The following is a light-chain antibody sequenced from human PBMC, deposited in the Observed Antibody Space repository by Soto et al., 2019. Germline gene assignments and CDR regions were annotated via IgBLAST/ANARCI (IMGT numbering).Light chain of an antibody. CDR3: QQYRNWPRT. CDR2: ETS. V-gene: IGKV3-15*01. CDR1: QSVGSR. Sequence: IVLTQSPSTLSVPPGQGPDLSCRASQSVGSRVAWYQQKFGQPPRLLIYETSTRATDMPGRFSGRGSGTEFTLTINNLQSEDFAVYYCQQYRNWPRTFGQGTKVDIK. J-gene: IGKJ1*01.